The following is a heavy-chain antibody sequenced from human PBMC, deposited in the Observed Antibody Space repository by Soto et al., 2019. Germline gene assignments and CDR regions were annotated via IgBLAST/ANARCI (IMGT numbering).Heavy chain of an antibody. CDR3: ASPQRPNSVVVPAAIYDY. CDR2: ISGSGGST. V-gene: IGHV3-23*01. Sequence: PGGSLRLSCAASGFTFSSYAMCWVRQAPGKGLEWVSAISGSGGSTYYADSVKGRFTISRDNSKNTLYLQMNSLRAEDTAVYYCASPQRPNSVVVPAAIYDYWGQGTLVTVSS. D-gene: IGHD2-2*01. CDR1: GFTFSSYA. J-gene: IGHJ4*02.